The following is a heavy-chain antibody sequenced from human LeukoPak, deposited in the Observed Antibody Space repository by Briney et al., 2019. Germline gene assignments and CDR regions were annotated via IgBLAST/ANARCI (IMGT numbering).Heavy chain of an antibody. CDR3: ARARSDYFDY. CDR2: IYYSGTT. CDR1: GVSINSYC. V-gene: IGHV4-59*12. J-gene: IGHJ4*02. Sequence: SETLSLTCTVSGVSINSYCWNWIPQPPGKGLEWIGYIYYSGTTNYNPSLKSRVTISVDTSKNQFSLKLSSVTAADTAVYYCARARSDYFDYWGQGTLVTVSS.